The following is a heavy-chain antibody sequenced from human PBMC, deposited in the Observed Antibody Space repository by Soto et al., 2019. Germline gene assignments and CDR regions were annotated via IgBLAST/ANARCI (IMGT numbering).Heavy chain of an antibody. Sequence: QVQLVESGGGVVQPGRSLRLSCAASGFTFSSYGMHWVRQAPGKGLEWVAVISYYGSNKYCADSVKGRFTISRNNSKNTLYLQMNSLRAEDTAVYYCAKAMVVVTAISGGGGFDKWGQGTLVTVSS. D-gene: IGHD2-21*02. CDR1: GFTFSSYG. CDR3: AKAMVVVTAISGGGGFDK. CDR2: ISYYGSNK. J-gene: IGHJ3*02. V-gene: IGHV3-30*18.